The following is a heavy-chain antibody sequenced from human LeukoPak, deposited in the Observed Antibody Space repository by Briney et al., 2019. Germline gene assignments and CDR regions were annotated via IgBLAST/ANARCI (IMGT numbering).Heavy chain of an antibody. Sequence: VTVPYPASGHTLKNSWRRWVRQAPGNGLELISRIKSKTYGGTTEYAAPVKGRFTISRDDSESTLFLQMDSLTTEDTAVYYCTRDHFAWGQGTLVTVSS. CDR3: TRDHFA. V-gene: IGHV3-15*01. CDR1: GHTLKNSW. J-gene: IGHJ5*02. D-gene: IGHD2/OR15-2a*01. CDR2: IKSKTYGGTT.